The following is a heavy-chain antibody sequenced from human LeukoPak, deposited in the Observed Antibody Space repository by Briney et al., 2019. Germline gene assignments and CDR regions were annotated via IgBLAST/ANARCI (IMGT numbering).Heavy chain of an antibody. CDR2: IRYDGSNK. J-gene: IGHJ3*02. V-gene: IGHV3-30*02. CDR3: ARDQSLHYDILTGYYHQGAFDI. CDR1: GFTFSSYG. D-gene: IGHD3-9*01. Sequence: PGGSLRLSCAASGFTFSSYGMHWVRQAPGKGLEWVAFIRYDGSNKYYADSVKGRFTISRDNSKNTLYLQMNSLRAEDTAVYYCARDQSLHYDILTGYYHQGAFDIWGQGTMVTVSS.